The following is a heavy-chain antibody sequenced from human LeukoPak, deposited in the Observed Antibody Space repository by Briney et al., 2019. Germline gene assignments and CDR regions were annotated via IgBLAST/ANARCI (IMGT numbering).Heavy chain of an antibody. CDR3: AKDLGDYHGSGNYIMEFGADY. CDR2: ISYDGSNK. V-gene: IGHV3-30-3*01. Sequence: PGGSLRLSCAASGFTFSSYAMHWVRQAPGKGLEWVAVISYDGSNKYYADSVKGRFTISRDNSKNTLYLQMNTLRVEDTVVYYCAKDLGDYHGSGNYIMEFGADYWGQGTLVTVSS. D-gene: IGHD3-10*01. J-gene: IGHJ4*02. CDR1: GFTFSSYA.